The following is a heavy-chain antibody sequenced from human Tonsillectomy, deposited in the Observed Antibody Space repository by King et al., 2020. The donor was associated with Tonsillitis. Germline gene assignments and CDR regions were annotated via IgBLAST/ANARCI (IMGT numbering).Heavy chain of an antibody. D-gene: IGHD6-13*01. J-gene: IGHJ5*02. Sequence: VQLQQWGAGLLKPSETLSLTCAVYGGSFSGYSWSWIRQPPGTGLEWIGEINHSGSTNYNPSLKSRVTMSVDTSKNPVSLKLSSVTAADTAVYYCARGPEEEQQRGGDWFDPWGQGTLVTVPS. CDR3: ARGPEEEQQRGGDWFDP. CDR1: GGSFSGYS. CDR2: INHSGST. V-gene: IGHV4-34*01.